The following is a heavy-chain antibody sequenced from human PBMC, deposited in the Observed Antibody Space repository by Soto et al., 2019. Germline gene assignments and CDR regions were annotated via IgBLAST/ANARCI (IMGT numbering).Heavy chain of an antibody. CDR2: ISAYNGNT. Sequence: QVQLVQSGAEVKKPGASVKVSCKASGYSFTTYGISWVRQAPGQGLEWMGWISAYNGNTNYAQKFQGRVTMTTDTSTRTAYTELRSLRSDDTAVYYCARDLGYGGNSSWGQGTLVTVSS. V-gene: IGHV1-18*01. CDR3: ARDLGYGGNSS. J-gene: IGHJ4*02. D-gene: IGHD4-17*01. CDR1: GYSFTTYG.